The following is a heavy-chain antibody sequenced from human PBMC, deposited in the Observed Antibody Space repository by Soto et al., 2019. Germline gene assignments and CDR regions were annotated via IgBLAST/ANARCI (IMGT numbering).Heavy chain of an antibody. V-gene: IGHV3-23*01. D-gene: IGHD1-7*01. CDR1: GFTFSSSA. J-gene: IGHJ5*02. CDR2: ISSSGDDT. CDR3: AKDLNWNSVPWFDP. Sequence: GGSLRLSCAASGFTFSSSAMSWVRQAPGMGLEWVSAISSSGDDTYYADSVKGRFTISRDNSKNTLYLQMNSLRAEDTAVYYCAKDLNWNSVPWFDPWGQGSLVTVSS.